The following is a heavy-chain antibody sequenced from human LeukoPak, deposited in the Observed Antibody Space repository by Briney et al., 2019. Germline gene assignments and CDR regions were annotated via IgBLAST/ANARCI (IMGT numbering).Heavy chain of an antibody. V-gene: IGHV3-7*04. CDR2: IKPDGSDM. CDR1: GLTMSNYW. J-gene: IGHJ4*02. CDR3: SGSSGY. Sequence: GGSLRLSCVASGLTMSNYWMNWVRQAPGKGLEWVAKIKPDGSDMYYVDSVKGRFTISRDNSKNSLSLQMNSLRVEDTALYYCSGSSGYWGQGTLVTVSS.